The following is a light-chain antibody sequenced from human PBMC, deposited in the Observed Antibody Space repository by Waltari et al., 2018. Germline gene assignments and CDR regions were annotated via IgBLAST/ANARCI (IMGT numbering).Light chain of an antibody. V-gene: IGKV1-39*01. J-gene: IGKJ2*01. CDR2: SAS. CDR1: QTINKF. Sequence: DIQMTQSPSSLSASVGDRITISCRANQTINKFLNWYQQKGSKAPKLLIFSASSLQSGAPLSFSGSGSGTDFTLTISSLQPEDFATYYCQQTYSIPYTFGQGTNLEI. CDR3: QQTYSIPYT.